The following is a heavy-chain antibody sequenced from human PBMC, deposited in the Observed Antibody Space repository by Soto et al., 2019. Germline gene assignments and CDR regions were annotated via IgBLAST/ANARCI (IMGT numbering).Heavy chain of an antibody. CDR2: IYYSGST. CDR1: GGSISSSSYY. Sequence: QLQLQESGPGLVKPSETLSLTCTVSGGSISSSSYYWGWIRQPPGKGLEWIGSIYYSGSTYYNPSLKGRVTISVDTSKNQFSLKLSSVTAADTAVYYCATLWFGESGYWGQGTLVTVSS. CDR3: ATLWFGESGY. D-gene: IGHD3-10*01. J-gene: IGHJ4*02. V-gene: IGHV4-39*01.